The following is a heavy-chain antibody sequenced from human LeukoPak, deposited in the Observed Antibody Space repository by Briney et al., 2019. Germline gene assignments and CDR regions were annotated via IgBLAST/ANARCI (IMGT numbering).Heavy chain of an antibody. Sequence: GRSLRLSCAASGFTFSSYAMHWVRQAPGKGLEWVAVISYDGSNKYYADSVKGRFTISRDNSKNTLYLQMHSLRAEDTAVYYSARDPGTEAFDYWGQGTLVTVSS. CDR1: GFTFSSYA. CDR3: ARDPGTEAFDY. V-gene: IGHV3-30*04. CDR2: ISYDGSNK. J-gene: IGHJ4*02.